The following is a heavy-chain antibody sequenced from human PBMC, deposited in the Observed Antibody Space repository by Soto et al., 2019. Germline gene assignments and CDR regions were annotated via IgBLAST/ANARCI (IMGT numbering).Heavy chain of an antibody. Sequence: SXKVSFKAAGYTXTSYASHLVRQAPGQRLEWMGWINAGNGNTKYSQKFQGRVTITRDTSPSTAYMELSSLRSQDTAVYYCARHSSGWYRGNFDYWGQGTLGTVSS. V-gene: IGHV1-3*01. CDR2: INAGNGNT. CDR1: GYTXTSYA. D-gene: IGHD6-19*01. J-gene: IGHJ4*02. CDR3: ARHSSGWYRGNFDY.